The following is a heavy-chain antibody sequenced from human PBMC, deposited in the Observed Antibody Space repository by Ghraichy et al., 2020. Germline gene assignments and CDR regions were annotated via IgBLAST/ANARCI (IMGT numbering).Heavy chain of an antibody. CDR3: ARVFYDSSGWSSYYFDY. J-gene: IGHJ4*02. D-gene: IGHD6-19*01. V-gene: IGHV1-18*01. Sequence: ASVKVSCKASGYTFTSYGISWVRQAPGQGLEWMGWISAYNGNTNYAQKLQGRVTMTTDTSTSTAYMELRSLRSDDTAVYYCARVFYDSSGWSSYYFDYWGQGTLVTVSS. CDR1: GYTFTSYG. CDR2: ISAYNGNT.